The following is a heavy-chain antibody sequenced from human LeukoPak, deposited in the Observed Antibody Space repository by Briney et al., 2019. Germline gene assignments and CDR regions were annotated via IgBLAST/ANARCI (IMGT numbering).Heavy chain of an antibody. J-gene: IGHJ4*02. CDR3: ARDAYCGGDCYSYFDY. CDR2: ISAYNGNT. D-gene: IGHD2-21*02. V-gene: IGHV1-18*01. Sequence: ASVKVSCKASGYTFTSYGISWVRQAPGQGLEWMGWISAYNGNTNYAQKLQGRVTMTTDTSTSTAYMELRSLRSDDTAVYYCARDAYCGGDCYSYFDYWGQGTLVTVSS. CDR1: GYTFTSYG.